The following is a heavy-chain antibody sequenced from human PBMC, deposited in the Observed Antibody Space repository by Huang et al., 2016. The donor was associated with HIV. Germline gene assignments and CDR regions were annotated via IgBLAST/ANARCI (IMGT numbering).Heavy chain of an antibody. J-gene: IGHJ4*02. D-gene: IGHD2-15*01. CDR1: GFSLNTRGVG. V-gene: IGHV2-5*02. Sequence: QITLKESGPTLVKPTQTLTLACTFSGFSLNTRGVGVAWIRRPPGKALAWLALIYWDDDKRYRTSLKSRLTISKDPSNNQVVLTMTNMDPVDTASYFCAHIGDIFAAYSPEYFDYWGQGALVTVSS. CDR3: AHIGDIFAAYSPEYFDY. CDR2: IYWDDDK.